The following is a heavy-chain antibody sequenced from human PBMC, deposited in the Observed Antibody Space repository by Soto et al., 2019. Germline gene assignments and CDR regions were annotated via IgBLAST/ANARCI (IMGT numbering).Heavy chain of an antibody. D-gene: IGHD2-15*01. CDR3: ARGGGMRDKPPPTERFDY. J-gene: IGHJ4*02. CDR2: IYSGGST. CDR1: GFTVSSNY. Sequence: GESLKISCAASGFTVSSNYMSWVRQAPGKGLEWVSVIYSGGSTYYADSVKGRFTISRDNSKNTLYLQMNSLRAEDTAVYYCARGGGMRDKPPPTERFDYWGQGTLVTVSS. V-gene: IGHV3-66*01.